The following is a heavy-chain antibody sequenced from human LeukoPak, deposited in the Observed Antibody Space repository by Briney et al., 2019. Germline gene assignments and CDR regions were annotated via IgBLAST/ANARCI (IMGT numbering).Heavy chain of an antibody. V-gene: IGHV3-7*01. CDR1: GFTFSSYW. D-gene: IGHD3-16*01. J-gene: IGHJ4*02. CDR3: ARGDVGGYFDY. CDR2: IKQDGSEK. Sequence: PGGSLRLSCAASGFTFSSYWMSWVRQAPRKGLEWVANIKQDGSEKYYVDSVKGRFTISRDNAKNSLYLQMNSLRAEDTAVYYCARGDVGGYFDYWGQGTLVTVSS.